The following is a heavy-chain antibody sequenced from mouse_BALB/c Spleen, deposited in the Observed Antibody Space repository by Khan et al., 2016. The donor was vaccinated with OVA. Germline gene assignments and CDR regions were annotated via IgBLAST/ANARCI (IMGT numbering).Heavy chain of an antibody. Sequence: EVQLQESGGDLVKPGGSLKLSCAASGFTFSTCGMSWVRQTPDKRLEWVATVSTGGSYTYYPDSVKGRFTIYRVNAKNTLYLQMSGLKAEDTSMFYCTRLAYYYDSEGFAYWGQGTLVTVSA. CDR1: GFTFSTCG. J-gene: IGHJ3*01. CDR3: TRLAYYYDSEGFAY. V-gene: IGHV5-6*01. CDR2: VSTGGSYT. D-gene: IGHD1-1*01.